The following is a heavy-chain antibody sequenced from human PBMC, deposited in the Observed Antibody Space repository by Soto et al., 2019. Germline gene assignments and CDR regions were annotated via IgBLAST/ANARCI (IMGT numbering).Heavy chain of an antibody. V-gene: IGHV3-23*01. Sequence: GGSLRLSCVASGFTFSSHDMSWVRQAPGKGLEWVSTISGSGDGTYYADSVKGRFTISRDNSKNTLYLQMNSLRADDTAVYYCAKRLTIYFDYWGQGTLVTVSS. CDR2: ISGSGDGT. D-gene: IGHD3-9*01. CDR3: AKRLTIYFDY. J-gene: IGHJ4*02. CDR1: GFTFSSHD.